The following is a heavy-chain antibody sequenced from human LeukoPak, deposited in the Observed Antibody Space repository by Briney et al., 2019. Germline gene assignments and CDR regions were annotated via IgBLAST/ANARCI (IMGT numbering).Heavy chain of an antibody. J-gene: IGHJ4*02. D-gene: IGHD2-15*01. Sequence: SETLSLTCTVSGGSISSYYWSWIRQPPGKGLEWIGYIYYSGSTNYNPSLKSRPTISVDTPNNQFSLKLSSVTAAETAVYYWARDGGGSNFDYWGEGTLVTVSS. CDR1: GGSISSYY. V-gene: IGHV4-59*01. CDR2: IYYSGST. CDR3: ARDGGGSNFDY.